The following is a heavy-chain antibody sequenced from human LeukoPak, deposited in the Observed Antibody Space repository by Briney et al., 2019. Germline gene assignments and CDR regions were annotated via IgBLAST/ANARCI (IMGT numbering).Heavy chain of an antibody. CDR1: GGSISSYY. D-gene: IGHD5-18*01. J-gene: IGHJ4*02. Sequence: PSETLSLTCTGSGGSISSYYWSWIRQPPGKGLEWIGYIYYSGSTNYNPSLKSRVTISVDTSKNQFSLKLSSVTAADTAVYYCARFASAMVPDFDYWGQGTLVTVSS. V-gene: IGHV4-59*08. CDR3: ARFASAMVPDFDY. CDR2: IYYSGST.